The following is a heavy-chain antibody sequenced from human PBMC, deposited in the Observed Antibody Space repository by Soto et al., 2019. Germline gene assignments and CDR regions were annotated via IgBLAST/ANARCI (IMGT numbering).Heavy chain of an antibody. J-gene: IGHJ5*02. CDR2: INHSGST. Sequence: QVQLQQWGAGLLKPSETLSLTCAVYGGSFSGYYWSWIRQPPGKGLEWIGEINHSGSTNYNPSLKCRVTLSVDTSKNQFSLKMSSVTAADTAVYYCARGIIIRYDFWSGYYTGWFDPWGQGTLVTVSS. CDR3: ARGIIIRYDFWSGYYTGWFDP. CDR1: GGSFSGYY. V-gene: IGHV4-34*01. D-gene: IGHD3-3*01.